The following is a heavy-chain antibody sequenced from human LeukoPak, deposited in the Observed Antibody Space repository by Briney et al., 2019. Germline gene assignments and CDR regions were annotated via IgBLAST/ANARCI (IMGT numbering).Heavy chain of an antibody. Sequence: PGGSLRLSCAASGFTFSSNWMHWVRQAPGKGLEWVSVIYSGGSTYYADSVKGRFTISRDNSKNTLYLQMNSLRAEDTAVYYCARVRFLEWLNLDYWGQGTLVTVSS. CDR2: IYSGGST. CDR1: GFTFSSNW. CDR3: ARVRFLEWLNLDY. J-gene: IGHJ4*02. V-gene: IGHV3-53*01. D-gene: IGHD3-3*01.